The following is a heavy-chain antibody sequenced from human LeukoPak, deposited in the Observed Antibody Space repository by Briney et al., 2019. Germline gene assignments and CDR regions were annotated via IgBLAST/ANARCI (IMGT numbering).Heavy chain of an antibody. CDR1: GYTLTELS. Sequence: ASVKASYKVSGYTLTELSMHWVRQAPGKGLEWMGGFDPEDGETIYAQKFRGRVTMTEDTSTDTAYMELSSLRSEDTAVYYCATGGVYGGYFDYWGQGTLVTVSS. D-gene: IGHD4-23*01. J-gene: IGHJ4*02. V-gene: IGHV1-24*01. CDR2: FDPEDGET. CDR3: ATGGVYGGYFDY.